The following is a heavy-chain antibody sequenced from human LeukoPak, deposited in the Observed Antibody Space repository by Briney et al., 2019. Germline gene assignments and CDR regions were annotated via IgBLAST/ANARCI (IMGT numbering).Heavy chain of an antibody. CDR1: GGSISSGGYY. CDR2: IYYSGNT. J-gene: IGHJ4*02. CDR3: ARASPDDYGDYESY. D-gene: IGHD4-17*01. Sequence: SETLSLTCTVSGGSISSGGYYWSWIRQHPGKGLEWIGYIYYSGNTHYNPSLKSRLTISVDTSKNQFSLKLTSVTAADTAVYYCARASPDDYGDYESYWGQGTLVTVSS. V-gene: IGHV4-31*03.